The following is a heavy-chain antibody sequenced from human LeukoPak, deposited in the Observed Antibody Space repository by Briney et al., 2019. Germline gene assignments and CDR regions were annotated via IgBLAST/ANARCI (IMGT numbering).Heavy chain of an antibody. CDR3: ALRVLDY. CDR2: IYYSGST. D-gene: IGHD2-8*02. J-gene: IGHJ4*02. Sequence: SETLSLTCTVSGGSISSYYWSWIRQPPGKGLEWIGYIYYSGSTYYNPSLKSRVTISVDTSKNQFSLKLSSVTAADTAVYYCALRVLDYWGQGTLVTVSS. V-gene: IGHV4-59*04. CDR1: GGSISSYY.